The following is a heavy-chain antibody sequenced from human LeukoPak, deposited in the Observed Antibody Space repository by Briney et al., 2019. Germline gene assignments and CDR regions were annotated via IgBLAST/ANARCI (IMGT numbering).Heavy chain of an antibody. CDR3: AQQNQYGWALDY. CDR2: IKQDESEK. V-gene: IGHV3-7*01. CDR1: GFTFSSYW. Sequence: EGSLRLSCAASGFTFSSYWMSWVRQAPGKGLEWVANIKQDESEKYYVGSVKGRFTISRDNAKNSLYLQMNSLRAEDTAFYYCAQQNQYGWALDYWGQGTLVTVSS. D-gene: IGHD3-10*01. J-gene: IGHJ4*02.